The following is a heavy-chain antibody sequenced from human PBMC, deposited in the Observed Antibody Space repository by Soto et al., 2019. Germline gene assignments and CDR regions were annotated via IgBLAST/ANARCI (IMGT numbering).Heavy chain of an antibody. D-gene: IGHD1-1*01. J-gene: IGHJ4*02. CDR1: DTSITTYY. Sequence: SETLSLTCTVSDTSITTYYWSWIRQHPGQGLESIGYIYYTGDTNSNPSLKSRVTISIDTSKNQFSLKLSSVTAADTAVYYCARTARTPDSWGQGTLVTVSS. CDR3: ARTARTPDS. V-gene: IGHV4-59*01. CDR2: IYYTGDT.